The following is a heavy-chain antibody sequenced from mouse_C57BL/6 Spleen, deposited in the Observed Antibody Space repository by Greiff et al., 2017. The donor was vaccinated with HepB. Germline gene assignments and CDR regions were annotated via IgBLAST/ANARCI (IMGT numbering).Heavy chain of an antibody. CDR1: GYTFTSYW. V-gene: IGHV1-59*01. CDR2: IDPSDSYT. Sequence: QVQLQQPGAELVRPGTSVKLSCKASGYTFTSYWMHWVKQRPGQGLEWIGVIDPSDSYTNYNQKFKGKATLTVDTSSSTAYMQLSSLTSEDSAVYYCARRDYGSSLGFDYWGQGTTLTVSS. CDR3: ARRDYGSSLGFDY. D-gene: IGHD1-1*01. J-gene: IGHJ2*01.